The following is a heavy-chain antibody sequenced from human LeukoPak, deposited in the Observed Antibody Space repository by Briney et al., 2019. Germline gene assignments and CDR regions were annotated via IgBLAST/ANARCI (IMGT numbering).Heavy chain of an antibody. CDR3: AKDPARGQLGIFDY. CDR1: GFIFSNYG. V-gene: IGHV3-30*02. Sequence: GGSLRLSCAASGFIFSNYGMCWVRQAPGKGLEWVTFIENDGSNKYYADSVRGRFTISRDNSRNTLYLQMNSLRVEDTAVYYCAKDPARGQLGIFDYWGQGVLVTVSS. D-gene: IGHD6-6*01. CDR2: IENDGSNK. J-gene: IGHJ4*02.